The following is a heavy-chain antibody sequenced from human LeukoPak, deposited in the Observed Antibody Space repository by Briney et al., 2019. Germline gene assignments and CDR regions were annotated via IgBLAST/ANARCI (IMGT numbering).Heavy chain of an antibody. CDR3: AREAHQLVVVTATPYDAFDI. V-gene: IGHV3-30*04. Sequence: PGGSLRLSCAASGFTFSSYAMHWVRQAPGKGLEWVAVISYDGSNKYYADSVKGRFTISRDNSKNTLYLQMNSLRAEDTAVYYCAREAHQLVVVTATPYDAFDIWGQGTMVTVSS. CDR2: ISYDGSNK. CDR1: GFTFSSYA. J-gene: IGHJ3*02. D-gene: IGHD2-21*02.